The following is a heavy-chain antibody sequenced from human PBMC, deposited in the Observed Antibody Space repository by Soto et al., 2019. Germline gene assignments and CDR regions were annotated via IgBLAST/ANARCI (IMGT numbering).Heavy chain of an antibody. J-gene: IGHJ5*02. V-gene: IGHV4-30-4*01. D-gene: IGHD3-22*01. CDR2: NYYSRST. Sequence: PSETLSLTCTVSGGSISSGDYYWSWIRQPPGKGLEWIGYNYYSRSTYYNPSLMSRVTISLDTSKNQFSLKLSSVTAADTAVYYCARVGPWVPYYYDSSPYTFENWFDPWGQGTLVTVSS. CDR3: ARVGPWVPYYYDSSPYTFENWFDP. CDR1: GGSISSGDYY.